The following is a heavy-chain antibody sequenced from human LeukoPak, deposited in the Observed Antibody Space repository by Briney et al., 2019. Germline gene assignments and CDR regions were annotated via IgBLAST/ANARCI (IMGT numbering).Heavy chain of an antibody. J-gene: IGHJ3*02. D-gene: IGHD1-7*01. Sequence: GGSLRLSCAASGFTFSSYAMHWVRQAPGKGLEWVAVISYDGSNKYYADSVKGRFTISRDNSKNTLYLQMNSLRAEDTAVYYCASHNWNYEDAFDIWGQGTMVTVSS. V-gene: IGHV3-30-3*01. CDR1: GFTFSSYA. CDR3: ASHNWNYEDAFDI. CDR2: ISYDGSNK.